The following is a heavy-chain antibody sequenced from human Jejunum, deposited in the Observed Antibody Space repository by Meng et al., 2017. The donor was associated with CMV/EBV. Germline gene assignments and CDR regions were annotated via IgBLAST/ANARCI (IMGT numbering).Heavy chain of an antibody. D-gene: IGHD2-2*01. J-gene: IGHJ4*02. Sequence: SGGSISTYFWTWIRQSPGKGLEWIGHVYYTGSTIYNPSLKSRVTISVDPSKNQFSLQLRSVTAADTAVYFCARSCSSTTCRIDYWGQGALVTVSS. V-gene: IGHV4-59*01. CDR3: ARSCSSTTCRIDY. CDR1: GGSISTYF. CDR2: VYYTGST.